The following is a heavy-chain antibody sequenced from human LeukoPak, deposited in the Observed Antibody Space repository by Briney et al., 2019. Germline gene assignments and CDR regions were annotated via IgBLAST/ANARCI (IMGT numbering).Heavy chain of an antibody. V-gene: IGHV3-11*04. CDR1: GLTFSDYY. Sequence: GGSLRLSCAASGLTFSDYYMSWIRQAPGKGLEWVSYISGDSATISYADSVMGRFTVSRDNAKNSLFLQMYRLRADDTAVYYCSSLKTPVPHAGEAYGIWGQGTMVTVSS. CDR3: SSLKTPVPHAGEAYGI. CDR2: ISGDSATI. D-gene: IGHD4-11*01. J-gene: IGHJ3*02.